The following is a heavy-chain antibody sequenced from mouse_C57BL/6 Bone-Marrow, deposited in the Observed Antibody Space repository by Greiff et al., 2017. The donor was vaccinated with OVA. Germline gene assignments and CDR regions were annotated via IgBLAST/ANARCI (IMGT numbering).Heavy chain of an antibody. CDR3: TSYGNFDD. V-gene: IGHV14-4*01. Sequence: VQLKQSGAELVRPGASVKLSCTASGFNIKDDYMHWVKQRPEQGLEWIGWIDPENGDTEYASKFQGKATIKADTSSNTAYLHLSSLTSEDTAVYYCTSYGNFDDWGQGTTLTVSS. D-gene: IGHD2-1*01. CDR1: GFNIKDDY. CDR2: IDPENGDT. J-gene: IGHJ2*01.